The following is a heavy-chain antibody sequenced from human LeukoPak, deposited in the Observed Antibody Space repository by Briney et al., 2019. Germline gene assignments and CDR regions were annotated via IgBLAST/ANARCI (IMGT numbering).Heavy chain of an antibody. CDR1: VGTFSSYA. CDR2: IIPIFGTA. D-gene: IGHD5-18*01. V-gene: IGHV1-69*13. Sequence: SVKVSCKASVGTFSSYAISWVRQAPGQGLEWMGGIIPIFGTANYAQKFQGRVTITADESTSTAYMELSSLRSEDTAVYYCARDLRGRGYSYGYPIDYWGQGTLVTVSS. J-gene: IGHJ4*02. CDR3: ARDLRGRGYSYGYPIDY.